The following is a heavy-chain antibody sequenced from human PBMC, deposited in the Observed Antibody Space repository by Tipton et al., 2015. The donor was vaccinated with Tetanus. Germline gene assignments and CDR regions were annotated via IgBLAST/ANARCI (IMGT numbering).Heavy chain of an antibody. CDR3: ARGRQRLVPAGFDL. D-gene: IGHD6-13*01. Sequence: TLSLTCDVYDGSFSAYYWTWIRQPPGKGLEGIGEINHTGSTNYNPSLRRRVTISIGTSNNQFSLKLNSVTAADSAVYYCARGRQRLVPAGFDLWGQGTLVTVSS. J-gene: IGHJ5*02. V-gene: IGHV4-34*01. CDR1: DGSFSAYY. CDR2: INHTGST.